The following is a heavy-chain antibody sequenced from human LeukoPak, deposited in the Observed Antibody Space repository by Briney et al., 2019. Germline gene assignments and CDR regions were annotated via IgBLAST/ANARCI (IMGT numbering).Heavy chain of an antibody. CDR3: ARVYDSSGYYPHAFDI. CDR2: ISAYNGNT. Sequence: ASVKVSCKASGCTFTSYGISWVRQAPGQGLEWMGWISAYNGNTNYAQKLQGRVTMTTDTSTSTAYMELRSLRSDDTAVYYCARVYDSSGYYPHAFDIWGQGTMVTVSS. CDR1: GCTFTSYG. D-gene: IGHD3-22*01. J-gene: IGHJ3*02. V-gene: IGHV1-18*01.